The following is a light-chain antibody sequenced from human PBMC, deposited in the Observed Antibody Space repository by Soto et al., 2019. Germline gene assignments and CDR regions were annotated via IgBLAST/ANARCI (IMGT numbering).Light chain of an antibody. CDR1: SSDVGGYNY. V-gene: IGLV2-14*01. CDR3: SSYTSSSTLGHVV. Sequence: QSALTQPASVSGSPGRSITISCTGTSSDVGGYNYVSWYQQHTGKAPKLMIYDVSNRPSGVSNRFSGPKSGNTASLTNAGLPEEDEADYYCSSYTSSSTLGHVVFGGGTKLTVL. CDR2: DVS. J-gene: IGLJ2*01.